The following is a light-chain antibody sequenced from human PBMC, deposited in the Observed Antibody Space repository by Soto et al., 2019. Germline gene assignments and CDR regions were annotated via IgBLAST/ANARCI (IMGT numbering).Light chain of an antibody. CDR2: GAS. CDR1: QSVTNNY. J-gene: IGKJ1*01. Sequence: EIVLTQSPGTLSLSPGERATLSCRASQSVTNNYLAWYQHKRGQAPRLLIDGASSRATGISDRFSGSGSGTEFTLTISRLQSEDFAVYYCQQYNNWPPKTFGQGTKVDNK. V-gene: IGKV3-20*01. CDR3: QQYNNWPPKT.